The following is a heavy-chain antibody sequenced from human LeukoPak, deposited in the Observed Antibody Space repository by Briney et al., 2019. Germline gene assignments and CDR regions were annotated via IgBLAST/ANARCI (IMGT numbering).Heavy chain of an antibody. CDR2: MYYSGST. Sequence: SETLSLTCTVSGGSPNNYFWSWIRQPPGKGLEWIGYMYYSGSTDYNPSLKSRVTISIDTSKNQFSLKLSSVTAADTAVYYCARAQTPGATLVDYWGQGTLVTVSS. D-gene: IGHD1-26*01. CDR1: GGSPNNYF. J-gene: IGHJ4*02. V-gene: IGHV4-59*01. CDR3: ARAQTPGATLVDY.